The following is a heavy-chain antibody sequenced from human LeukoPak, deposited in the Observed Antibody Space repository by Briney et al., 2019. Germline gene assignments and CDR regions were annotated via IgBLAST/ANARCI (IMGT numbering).Heavy chain of an antibody. CDR1: GFTFSSYA. CDR3: AKDPAIAAAGGDY. CDR2: ITISGGST. V-gene: IGHV3-23*01. D-gene: IGHD6-13*01. Sequence: GGSLRLSCAASGFTFSSYAMSWVRQAPGGLEWVSSITISGGSTNYADSVKGRFTISRDNSKNTLYLQMNSLRAEDTAVYYCAKDPAIAAAGGDYWGQGPLVTVSS. J-gene: IGHJ4*02.